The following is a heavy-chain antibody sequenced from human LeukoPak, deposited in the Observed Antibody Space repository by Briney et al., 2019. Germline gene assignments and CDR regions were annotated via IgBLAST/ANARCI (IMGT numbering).Heavy chain of an antibody. CDR1: GFTVSSNY. V-gene: IGHV3-21*01. CDR2: ISSSSSYI. Sequence: PGGSLRLSCAASGFTVSSNYMSWVRQAPGKGLEWVSSISSSSSYIYYADSVKGRFTISRDNAKNSLYLQMNSLRAEDTAVYYCAKSCLDTYYDTLTGSDYWGQGTLVTVSS. D-gene: IGHD3-9*01. CDR3: AKSCLDTYYDTLTGSDY. J-gene: IGHJ4*02.